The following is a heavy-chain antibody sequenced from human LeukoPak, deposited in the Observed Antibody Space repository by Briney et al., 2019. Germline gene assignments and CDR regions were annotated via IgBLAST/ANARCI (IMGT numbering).Heavy chain of an antibody. CDR3: ARDLGSVALPSWFDP. CDR2: INPNSGGT. Sequence: ASVKVSCKASGYTFTGYYMHWVRQAPGQGLEWMGWINPNSGGTNYAQKFQGRVTMTRDTSISTAYMELSRLRSDDMAVYYCARDLGSVALPSWFDPWGQGTLVTVSS. V-gene: IGHV1-2*02. CDR1: GYTFTGYY. D-gene: IGHD4-23*01. J-gene: IGHJ5*02.